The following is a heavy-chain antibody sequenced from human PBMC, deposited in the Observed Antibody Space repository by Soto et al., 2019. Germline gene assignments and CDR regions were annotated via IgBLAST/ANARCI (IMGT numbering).Heavy chain of an antibody. CDR2: ISYDGSNK. CDR1: GFTFGSYG. D-gene: IGHD2-15*01. CDR3: AKVMLRTFPDY. J-gene: IGHJ4*02. Sequence: PGGSLRLSCAASGFTFGSYGMHWVRQAPGKGLEWVAVISYDGSNKYYADSVKGRFTISRDNSKNTLYLQMNSLRAEDTAVYYCAKVMLRTFPDYWGQGTLVTVSS. V-gene: IGHV3-30*18.